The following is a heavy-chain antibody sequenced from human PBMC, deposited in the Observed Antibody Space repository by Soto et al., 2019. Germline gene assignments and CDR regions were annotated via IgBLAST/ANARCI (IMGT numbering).Heavy chain of an antibody. D-gene: IGHD3-10*01. CDR2: IYWDDGK. Sequence: QITLKESGPTLVKPTQTLTLTCIFSGFSLSTNGVGVGWIHQPPGKSLEWLALIYWDDGKLYNPSLKSRLTLTKDTSKNQVVITMTNMDPVDTATYYCAHRGARTEGRDDAYDVWGQGTLVVVSS. V-gene: IGHV2-5*02. J-gene: IGHJ3*01. CDR1: GFSLSTNGVG. CDR3: AHRGARTEGRDDAYDV.